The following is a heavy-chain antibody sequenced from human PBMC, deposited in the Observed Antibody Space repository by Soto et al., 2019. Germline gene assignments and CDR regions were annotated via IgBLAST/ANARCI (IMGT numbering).Heavy chain of an antibody. D-gene: IGHD2-2*02. CDR2: ISYDGSNK. CDR3: AREYFLGYCSSTSCHTSPYYYYGMDV. CDR1: GFTFSSYA. Sequence: GGSLRLSCAASGFTFSSYAMHWVRQAPGKGLEWVAVISYDGSNKYYADSVKGRFTISRDNSKNTLYLQMNSLRAEDTAVYYCAREYFLGYCSSTSCHTSPYYYYGMDVWGQGTTVTV. V-gene: IGHV3-30-3*01. J-gene: IGHJ6*02.